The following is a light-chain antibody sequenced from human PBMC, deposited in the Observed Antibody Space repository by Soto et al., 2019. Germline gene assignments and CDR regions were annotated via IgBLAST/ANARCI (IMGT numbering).Light chain of an antibody. CDR2: DAS. V-gene: IGKV1-33*01. J-gene: IGKJ5*01. Sequence: DVQMTKSPSSLSASVGDRVTITCQASRDIGKFLNWFQEKPGKAPKLLIYDASNLQTGVPSRFSGSGSGTDFTFTISSLQPEDFATYYCQRYDSLPPTFGQGTRLE. CDR1: RDIGKF. CDR3: QRYDSLPPT.